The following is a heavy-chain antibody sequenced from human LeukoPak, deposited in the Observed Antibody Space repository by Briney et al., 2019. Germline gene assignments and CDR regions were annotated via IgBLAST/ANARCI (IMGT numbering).Heavy chain of an antibody. CDR3: AKDRNGWSTNFDY. Sequence: AGGSLRLSCAASGFTFSTYAVNWVRQAPGKGLEWVSAISASGGTTYYADSVKGRFSISRDNSKNTLYLQMNSLRAEDTAVYYCAKDRNGWSTNFDYWGQGTLVTVSS. CDR2: ISASGGTT. CDR1: GFTFSTYA. V-gene: IGHV3-23*01. J-gene: IGHJ4*02. D-gene: IGHD6-19*01.